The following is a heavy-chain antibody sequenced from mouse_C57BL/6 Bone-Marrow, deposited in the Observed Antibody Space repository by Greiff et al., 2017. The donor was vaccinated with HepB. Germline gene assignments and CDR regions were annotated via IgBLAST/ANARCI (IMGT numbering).Heavy chain of an antibody. D-gene: IGHD2-2*01. J-gene: IGHJ3*01. V-gene: IGHV1-72*01. Sequence: QVHVKQSGAELVKPGASVKLSCKASGYTFTSYWMHWVKQRPGRGLEWIGRIDPNSGGTKYNEKFKSKATLTVDKPSSTAYMQLSSLTSEDSAVYYCASADYGYVAWFAYWGQGTLVTVSA. CDR1: GYTFTSYW. CDR3: ASADYGYVAWFAY. CDR2: IDPNSGGT.